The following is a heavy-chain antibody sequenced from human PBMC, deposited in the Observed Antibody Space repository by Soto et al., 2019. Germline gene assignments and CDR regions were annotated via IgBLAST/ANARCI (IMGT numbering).Heavy chain of an antibody. Sequence: ASVKVSCKASGYTFTSYYMHWVRQAPGQGLEWMGIINPSGGSTSYAQKFQGRVTMTRDTSTSTVYMELSSLRSEDTAVYYCARDRRWLQFSYGMDVWGQGTTVTVSS. CDR3: ARDRRWLQFSYGMDV. D-gene: IGHD5-12*01. J-gene: IGHJ6*02. CDR1: GYTFTSYY. CDR2: INPSGGST. V-gene: IGHV1-46*01.